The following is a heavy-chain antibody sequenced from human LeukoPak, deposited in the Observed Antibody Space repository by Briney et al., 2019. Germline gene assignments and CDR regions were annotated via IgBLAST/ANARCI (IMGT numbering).Heavy chain of an antibody. CDR3: ARFSGSSNFDY. CDR2: IYPNSGGT. Sequence: ASVKVSCKASGYTFTGYYMHWVRQATGQGLEWMGWIYPNSGGTNYAQNFQGRVTMTRDTSISTAYMELSSLRSGDTAVYYCARFSGSSNFDYWGQGALVTVSS. J-gene: IGHJ4*02. D-gene: IGHD1-26*01. V-gene: IGHV1-2*02. CDR1: GYTFTGYY.